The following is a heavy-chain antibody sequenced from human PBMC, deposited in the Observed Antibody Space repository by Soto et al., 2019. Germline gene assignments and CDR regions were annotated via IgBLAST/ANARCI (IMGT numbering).Heavy chain of an antibody. Sequence: QVQLVESGGGVVQPGRSLRLSCAASGFTFSSYGMHWVRQAPGKGLEWVAVIWYDGSNKYYADSVKGRFTISRDNSKNTLYLQMNSLSAEDTAVYYCARMGSLLWFGETHFDYCGQGTLVTVSS. J-gene: IGHJ4*02. CDR1: GFTFSSYG. CDR2: IWYDGSNK. D-gene: IGHD3-10*01. V-gene: IGHV3-33*01. CDR3: ARMGSLLWFGETHFDY.